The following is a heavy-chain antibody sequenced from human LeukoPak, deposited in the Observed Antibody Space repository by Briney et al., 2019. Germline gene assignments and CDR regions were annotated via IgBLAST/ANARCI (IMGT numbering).Heavy chain of an antibody. CDR2: IYHSGST. Sequence: SQTLSLTCAVSGGSISSGGYSWSWIRQPPGKGLEWIEYIYHSGSTYYNPSLKSRVTISVDRSKNQFSLKLSSVTAADTAVYYCARGGVVPAAKGWAFDIWGQGTMVTVSS. CDR3: ARGGVVPAAKGWAFDI. V-gene: IGHV4-30-2*01. D-gene: IGHD2-2*01. CDR1: GGSISSGGYS. J-gene: IGHJ3*02.